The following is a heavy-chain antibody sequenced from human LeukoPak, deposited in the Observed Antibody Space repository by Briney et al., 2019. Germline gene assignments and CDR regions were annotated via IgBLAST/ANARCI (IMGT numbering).Heavy chain of an antibody. V-gene: IGHV4-59*01. Sequence: SETLSLTCTVSGGSISSYYWSWIRQPPGKGLEWIGYIYYSGSTNYNPSLKSRVTISVDTSKNQFSLKLSPVTAADTAVYYCARDGYSGNDGLWGQGTLVTVSS. CDR2: IYYSGST. CDR3: ARDGYSGNDGL. CDR1: GGSISSYY. D-gene: IGHD5-12*01. J-gene: IGHJ4*02.